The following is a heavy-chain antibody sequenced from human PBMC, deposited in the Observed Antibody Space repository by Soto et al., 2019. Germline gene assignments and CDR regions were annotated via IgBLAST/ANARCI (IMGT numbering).Heavy chain of an antibody. CDR2: IVVGSGNT. D-gene: IGHD3-3*01. J-gene: IGHJ6*02. V-gene: IGHV1-58*01. Sequence: SVKVSCKASGFTFTSSAVQWVRQARGQRLEWIGWIVVGSGNTNYAQKFQERVTITRDMSTSTAYMELSSLRSEDTAVYYCAADHYDFWSGYPHGMDVWGQGTTVTVSS. CDR3: AADHYDFWSGYPHGMDV. CDR1: GFTFTSSA.